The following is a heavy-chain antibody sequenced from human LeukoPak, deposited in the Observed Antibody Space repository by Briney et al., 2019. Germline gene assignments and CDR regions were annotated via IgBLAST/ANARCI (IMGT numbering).Heavy chain of an antibody. V-gene: IGHV4-34*01. D-gene: IGHD3-16*02. J-gene: IGHJ4*02. Sequence: SETLSLTCAVYGGSFSGYYWSWIRQPLGKGLEWIGEINHSGSTNYNPSLKSRVTISVDTSKNQFSLKLSSVTAADTAVYYCASGSYRPPFDYWGQGTLVTVSS. CDR3: ASGSYRPPFDY. CDR2: INHSGST. CDR1: GGSFSGYY.